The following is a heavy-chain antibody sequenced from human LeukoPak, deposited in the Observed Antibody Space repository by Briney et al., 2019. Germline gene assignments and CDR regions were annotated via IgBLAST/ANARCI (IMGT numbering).Heavy chain of an antibody. Sequence: GGPLRLSCAASGFTFSSYAMSWVRQAPGKGREGVSAISGCGGSPYYVGSVQGRYTNCRHNSKNTLSLQMNNLRAQDTDVYYCAKDRAKVVVMYYFDYWGQGTLVTVSS. V-gene: IGHV3-23*01. CDR1: GFTFSSYA. J-gene: IGHJ4*02. D-gene: IGHD3-22*01. CDR3: AKDRAKVVVMYYFDY. CDR2: ISGCGGSP.